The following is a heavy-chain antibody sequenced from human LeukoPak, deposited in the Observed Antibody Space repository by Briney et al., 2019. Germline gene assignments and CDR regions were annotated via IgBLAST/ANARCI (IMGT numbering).Heavy chain of an antibody. V-gene: IGHV1-18*01. Sequence: ASVKVSCKASGYTFTSYGTSWVRQAPGQGLEWMGWISAYNGNTNYAQKLQGRVTMTTDTSTSTAYMELRSLRSDDTAVYYCARGGVRPGYSGYEDPDYYYYGMDVWGQGTTVTVSS. CDR2: ISAYNGNT. CDR3: ARGGVRPGYSGYEDPDYYYYGMDV. J-gene: IGHJ6*02. D-gene: IGHD5-12*01. CDR1: GYTFTSYG.